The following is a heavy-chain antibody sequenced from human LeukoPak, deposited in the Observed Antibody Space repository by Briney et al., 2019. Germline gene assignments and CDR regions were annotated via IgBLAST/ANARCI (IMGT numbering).Heavy chain of an antibody. J-gene: IGHJ5*02. CDR2: IIPIFGTA. Sequence: ASVKVSCKASGGTFSSYAVSWVRQAPGQGLEWMGGIIPIFGTANYAQKFQGRVTITADESTSTAYMELSSLRSEDTAVYYCASVPYSSSWNNWFDPWGQGTLVTVSS. D-gene: IGHD6-13*01. CDR3: ASVPYSSSWNNWFDP. V-gene: IGHV1-69*01. CDR1: GGTFSSYA.